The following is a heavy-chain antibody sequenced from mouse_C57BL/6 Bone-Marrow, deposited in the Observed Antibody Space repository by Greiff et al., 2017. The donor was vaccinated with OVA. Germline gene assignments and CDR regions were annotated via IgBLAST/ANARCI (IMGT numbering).Heavy chain of an antibody. J-gene: IGHJ3*01. CDR2: LNPSTGGT. D-gene: IGHD1-1*02. CDR1: GYSFTGYY. V-gene: IGHV1-42*01. Sequence: VQLQQSGPELVKPGASVKISCKASGYSFTGYYMNWVKQSPEKSLEWIGELNPSTGGTTYNQKFKAKATLTVDKSSSTAYMQLKSLTAEDSAVYYGASGGTSPFAYWGQGTLVTVSA. CDR3: ASGGTSPFAY.